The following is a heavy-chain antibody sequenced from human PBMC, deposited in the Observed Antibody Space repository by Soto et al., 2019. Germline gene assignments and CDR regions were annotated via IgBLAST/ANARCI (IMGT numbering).Heavy chain of an antibody. CDR2: IWYDGSNK. CDR1: GFTFSSYG. CDR3: ARVPKDCTNGVCSPRSDYYYYMDV. V-gene: IGHV3-33*01. J-gene: IGHJ6*03. Sequence: GGSLRLSCAASGFTFSSYGMHWVRQAPGKGLEWVAVIWYDGSNKYYADSVKGRFTISRENSKNTLYLQMNSLRAEDTAVYYCARVPKDCTNGVCSPRSDYYYYMDVWGKGTTVTVSS. D-gene: IGHD2-8*01.